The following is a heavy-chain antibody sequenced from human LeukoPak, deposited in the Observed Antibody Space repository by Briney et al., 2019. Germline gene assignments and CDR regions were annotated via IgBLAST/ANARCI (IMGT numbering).Heavy chain of an antibody. CDR2: INHSGST. J-gene: IGHJ4*02. V-gene: IGHV4-34*01. CDR1: GGSISSYY. CDR3: ARGPGSSGWYHKDY. D-gene: IGHD6-19*01. Sequence: PSETLSLTCTVSGGSISSYYWSWIRQPPGKGLEWIGEINHSGSTNYNPSLKSRVTISVDTSKNQFSLKLSSVTAADTAVYYCARGPGSSGWYHKDYWGQGTLVTVSS.